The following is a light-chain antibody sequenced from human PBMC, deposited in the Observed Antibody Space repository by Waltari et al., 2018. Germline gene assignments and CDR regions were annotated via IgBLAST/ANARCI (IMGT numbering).Light chain of an antibody. CDR3: QQYNTFST. Sequence: DIQLTQSPSTLSASVGDRVTITCRASERISTWLAWYQQKPCKAPNLLIYKASILESGVPSRFSGSGSGTEFTLIISSLQPDDIATYYCQQYNTFSTFGQGTKVEIK. J-gene: IGKJ1*01. CDR2: KAS. CDR1: ERISTW. V-gene: IGKV1-5*03.